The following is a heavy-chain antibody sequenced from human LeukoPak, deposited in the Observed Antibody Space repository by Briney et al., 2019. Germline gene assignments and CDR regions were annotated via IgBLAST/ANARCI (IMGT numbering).Heavy chain of an antibody. D-gene: IGHD5-24*01. J-gene: IGHJ4*02. CDR2: IYYTGNT. CDR3: ASDRLQLHS. Sequence: KPSETLSLTCTVSGGSISNYYWNWIRQPPGKGLEWIGYIYYTGNTNYNPSLKSRVTISVDTSKNQFSLKLSSVTAADTAVYYCASDRLQLHSWGQGTLVTVSS. V-gene: IGHV4-59*01. CDR1: GGSISNYY.